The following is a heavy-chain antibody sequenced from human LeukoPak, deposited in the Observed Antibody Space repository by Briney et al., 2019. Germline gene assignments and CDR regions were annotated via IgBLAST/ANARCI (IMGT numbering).Heavy chain of an antibody. J-gene: IGHJ4*02. CDR2: XXSSGSTI. V-gene: IGHV3-11*01. D-gene: IGHD3-16*01. CDR1: XFTFXDXX. Sequence: XXXAAXXFTFXDXXMSWIRXAPGXXLXXXXXXXSSGSTIYYADSVKGRFTISRDNAKNSLYLQMNSLRAEDTAVYYCARDRRVDYDYVWGKPFYWGQGTLVTVSS. CDR3: ARDRRVDYDYVWGKPFY.